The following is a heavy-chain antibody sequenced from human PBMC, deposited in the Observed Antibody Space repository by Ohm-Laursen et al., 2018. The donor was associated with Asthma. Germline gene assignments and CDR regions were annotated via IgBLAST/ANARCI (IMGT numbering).Heavy chain of an antibody. D-gene: IGHD2-15*01. V-gene: IGHV3-21*04. CDR1: GFTFSYYS. CDR3: ARDGGGSRRYGMDV. Sequence: GSLRLSCAASGFTFSYYSMIWVRQAPGTGLEWVSAISSNSDYIFYADSVKGRFTISRDNAKNSLYLQMNSLRAEDTAVYYCARDGGGSRRYGMDVWGQGTTVTVSS. CDR2: ISSNSDYI. J-gene: IGHJ6*02.